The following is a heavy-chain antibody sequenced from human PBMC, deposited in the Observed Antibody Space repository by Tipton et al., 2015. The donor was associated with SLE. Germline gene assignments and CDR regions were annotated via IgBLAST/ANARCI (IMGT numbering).Heavy chain of an antibody. CDR1: GGSMSRGSYY. CDR3: AASPLETTYYDFWSGYSPWNY. Sequence: TLSLTCSVSGGSMSRGSYYWSWIRQPAGKGLEWMGYIYSSGRINYNPSLRSRVTISADTSKNQFSLKLSSVTAADTAVYYCAASPLETTYYDFWSGYSPWNYWGQGTLVTVSS. J-gene: IGHJ4*02. D-gene: IGHD3-3*01. CDR2: IYSSGRI. V-gene: IGHV4-61*09.